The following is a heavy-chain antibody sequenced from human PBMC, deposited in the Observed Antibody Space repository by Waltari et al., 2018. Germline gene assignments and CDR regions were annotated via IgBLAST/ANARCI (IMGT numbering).Heavy chain of an antibody. V-gene: IGHV1-2*02. CDR2: INPHRGGT. Sequence: QVQLVQSGAGVQKPGASVTVSCKASGYTFIDYYMHWVRQAPGQGLEWMGWINPHRGGTNYAQKFQGRVTMTSDTSISTAYMELSRLRSDDTAVYYCAKKVENLDALDIWGQGTMVTVST. J-gene: IGHJ3*02. CDR3: AKKVENLDALDI. CDR1: GYTFIDYY. D-gene: IGHD1-26*01.